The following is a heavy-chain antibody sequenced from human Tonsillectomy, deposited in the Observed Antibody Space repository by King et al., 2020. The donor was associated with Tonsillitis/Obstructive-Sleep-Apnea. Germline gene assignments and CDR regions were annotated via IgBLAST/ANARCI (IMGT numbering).Heavy chain of an antibody. J-gene: IGHJ4*02. CDR2: INHSGST. D-gene: IGHD3-9*01. Sequence: VQLQQWGAGLLKPSETLSLTCAVYGGSFTAYYWSWIRQPPGKGLEWIGEINHSGSTKCNPSLKSRVILSLDTSKNQFSLKLSSVTAADTAVYYCARGDLLTGYYASTDFDYWGQGTLVTVSS. V-gene: IGHV4-34*01. CDR1: GGSFTAYY. CDR3: ARGDLLTGYYASTDFDY.